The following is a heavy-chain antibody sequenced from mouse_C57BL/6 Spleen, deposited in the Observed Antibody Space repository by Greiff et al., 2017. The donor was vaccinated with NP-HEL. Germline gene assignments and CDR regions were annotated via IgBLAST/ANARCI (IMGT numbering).Heavy chain of an antibody. D-gene: IGHD2-4*01. J-gene: IGHJ1*03. V-gene: IGHV1-49*01. Sequence: LQQSGAELVRPGSSVKLSCKVSYFAFMASAMHWVRQRPGHGLEWIGSFTMYSDALEYSENSKGKATLTATTSASTAYKELSSLTSEDYAVYYCASSYDYDERYFDVWGTGTTVTVSS. CDR2: FTMYSDAL. CDR3: ASSYDYDERYFDV. CDR1: YFAFMASA.